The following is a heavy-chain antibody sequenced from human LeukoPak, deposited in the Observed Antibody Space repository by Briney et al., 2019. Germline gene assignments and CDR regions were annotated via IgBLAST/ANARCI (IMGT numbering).Heavy chain of an antibody. Sequence: GGSLRLSCAASGFTFSSYAMSRVRQAPGKGLECVSAISGSGGSTYYADSVKGRFTISRDNSKNTLYLQMNSLRAEDTAVYYCARAVDRTVSILQQSTWFDPWGQGTLVTVSS. CDR2: ISGSGGST. D-gene: IGHD5-12*01. CDR3: ARAVDRTVSILQQSTWFDP. V-gene: IGHV3-23*01. CDR1: GFTFSSYA. J-gene: IGHJ5*02.